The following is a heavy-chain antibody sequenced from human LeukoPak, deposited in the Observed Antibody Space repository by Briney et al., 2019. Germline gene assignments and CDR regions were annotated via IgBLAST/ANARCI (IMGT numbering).Heavy chain of an antibody. CDR1: GFTFSDYA. D-gene: IGHD6-13*01. J-gene: IGHJ4*02. CDR2: IKQDGSEK. V-gene: IGHV3-7*02. CDR3: AVSYSGSLDY. Sequence: GGSLRLSCSVSGFTFSDYAMHWVRQAPGKGLEWVANIKQDGSEKYYVDSVKGRFTISRDNAKNSLYLQLNSLRAEDTAVYYCAVSYSGSLDYWGQGTLVTVSS.